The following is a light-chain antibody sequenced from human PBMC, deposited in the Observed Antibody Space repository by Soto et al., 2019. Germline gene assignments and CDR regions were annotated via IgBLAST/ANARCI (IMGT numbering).Light chain of an antibody. V-gene: IGLV2-8*01. CDR3: SSYVGSNNYV. Sequence: QSVLTQPPSASRSPGQSVTISCIGTSSDVGRYNYVSWYQHHPGKAPKLIIYEVTKRPSGVPDRFSGSKSANTASLTVSGLQADDEADYYCSSYVGSNNYVFGTGTKLTVL. CDR1: SSDVGRYNY. CDR2: EVT. J-gene: IGLJ1*01.